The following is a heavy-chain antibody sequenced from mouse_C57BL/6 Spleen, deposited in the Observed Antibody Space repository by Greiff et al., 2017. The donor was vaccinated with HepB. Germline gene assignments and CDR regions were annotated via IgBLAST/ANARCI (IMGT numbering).Heavy chain of an antibody. D-gene: IGHD1-1*01. CDR3: TVSGSSYAMDY. Sequence: DVKLVESGGGLVQPGGSMKLSCVASGFTFSNYWMNWVRQSPEKGLEWVAQIRLKSDNYATHYAESVKGRFTISRDDSKSSVYLQMNNLMAEDNGIYYCTVSGSSYAMDYWGQGTSVTVSS. CDR1: GFTFSNYW. V-gene: IGHV6-3*01. J-gene: IGHJ4*01. CDR2: IRLKSDNYAT.